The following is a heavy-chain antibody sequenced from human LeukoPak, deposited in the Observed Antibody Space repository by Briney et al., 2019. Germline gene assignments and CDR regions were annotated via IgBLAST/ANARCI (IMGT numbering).Heavy chain of an antibody. V-gene: IGHV3-30*03. CDR3: ARGDMVRGVIKDY. J-gene: IGHJ4*02. CDR2: ISYDGSNK. D-gene: IGHD3-10*01. CDR1: GFTFSSYG. Sequence: PGGSLRLSCAASGFTFSSYGMHWVRQAPGKGLEWVAVISYDGSNKYYADSVKGRFTISRDNSKNTLYLQMNSLRAEDTAVYYCARGDMVRGVIKDYWGQGTLVTVSS.